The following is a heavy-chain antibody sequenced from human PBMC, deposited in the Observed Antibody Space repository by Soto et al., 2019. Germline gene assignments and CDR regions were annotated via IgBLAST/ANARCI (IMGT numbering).Heavy chain of an antibody. V-gene: IGHV4-39*01. Sequence: SETLSLTCTVSGGSISSSSYYWGWIRQPPGKGLEWIGSIYYSGSTYYNPSLKSRVTISVDTPKNEFSLKLKSVTAADTAIYYCARRTVNIRTFYSGLKTHCFDYWGQGAPVTVSS. CDR2: IYYSGST. CDR1: GGSISSSSYY. J-gene: IGHJ4*02. CDR3: ARRTVNIRTFYSGLKTHCFDY. D-gene: IGHD6-19*01.